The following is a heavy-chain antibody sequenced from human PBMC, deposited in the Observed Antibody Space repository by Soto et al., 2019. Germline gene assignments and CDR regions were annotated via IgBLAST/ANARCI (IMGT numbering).Heavy chain of an antibody. CDR2: IATSGRT. J-gene: IGHJ2*01. Sequence: PGGSLRLSCAASGFSFSDYDIHWVRQATGKRLEWVSAIATSGRTYFAASVQGRFTISREAAKSSLFLQINSLRDGDTATYYCVRERLGIGTWYFDLWGRGTLVTVSS. D-gene: IGHD6-19*01. CDR3: VRERLGIGTWYFDL. V-gene: IGHV3-13*04. CDR1: GFSFSDYD.